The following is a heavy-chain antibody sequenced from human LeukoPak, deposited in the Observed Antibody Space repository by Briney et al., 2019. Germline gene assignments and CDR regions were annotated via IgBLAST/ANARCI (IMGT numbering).Heavy chain of an antibody. D-gene: IGHD1-26*01. J-gene: IGHJ3*02. V-gene: IGHV3-13*01. Sequence: GGSLRLSCAASGFTFGSSDMHWVRQVIGKGLEWVSAIGTVGDTYYSDSVKGRFTISRDNAKNSLYLQMNSLRAEDTAVYYCARAGGTYYGIAFDIWGQGTMVTVSS. CDR1: GFTFGSSD. CDR3: ARAGGTYYGIAFDI. CDR2: IGTVGDT.